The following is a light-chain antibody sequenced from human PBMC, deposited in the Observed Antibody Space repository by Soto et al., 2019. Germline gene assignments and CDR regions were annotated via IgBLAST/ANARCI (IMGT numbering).Light chain of an antibody. CDR3: QSYDSSLSGLV. CDR2: GNS. J-gene: IGLJ1*01. CDR1: RSNIGAGYD. V-gene: IGLV1-40*01. Sequence: QSVLTQPPSVSGAPGQRVTISCTGSRSNIGAGYDVHWYQQLPGTAPKLLIYGNSNRPSGVPDRFSGSKSGTSASLAITGLQAEYEADYYCQSYDSSLSGLVFGTGTKLTVL.